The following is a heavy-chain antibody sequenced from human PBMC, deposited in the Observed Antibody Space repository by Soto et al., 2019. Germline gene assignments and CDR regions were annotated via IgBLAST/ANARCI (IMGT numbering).Heavy chain of an antibody. V-gene: IGHV3-11*06. CDR3: ARSPFDQYGFLFHY. CDR2: ISSSSSYT. Sequence: GGSLRLSCAASGFTFSDYYMSWIRQAPGKGLEWVSYISSSSSYTNYADSVKGRFTISRDNAKNSLYLQMNSLRAEDTAVYYCARSPFDQYGFLFHYWGQGTLVTVSS. CDR1: GFTFSDYY. D-gene: IGHD3-10*01. J-gene: IGHJ4*02.